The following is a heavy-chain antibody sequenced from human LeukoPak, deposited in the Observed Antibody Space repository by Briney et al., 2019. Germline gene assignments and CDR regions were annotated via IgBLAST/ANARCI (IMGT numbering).Heavy chain of an antibody. CDR1: GFSFNNYD. V-gene: IGHV3-33*05. CDR2: ISYDGSNK. Sequence: GGSLRLSCAASGFSFNNYDMYWVRQAPGKGLEWVAVISYDGSNKYYADSVKGRFTISRDNSKNTLYLQMNGLRAEDTAVYYCAELGITMIGGVWGKGTTVTISS. J-gene: IGHJ6*04. D-gene: IGHD3-10*02. CDR3: AELGITMIGGV.